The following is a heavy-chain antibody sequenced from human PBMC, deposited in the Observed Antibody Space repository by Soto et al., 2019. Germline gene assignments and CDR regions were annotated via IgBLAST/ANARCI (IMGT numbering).Heavy chain of an antibody. CDR2: INHSGST. Sequence: PSETLSLTCAVYGGSFSGYYWSWIRQPPGKGLEWIGEINHSGSTNYNPSLKSRVTISVDTSKNQFSLKLSSVTAADTAVYYCARGHAPGYYYDSSGYYLRLRAFDIWGQGTMVTVSS. CDR1: GGSFSGYY. CDR3: ARGHAPGYYYDSSGYYLRLRAFDI. V-gene: IGHV4-34*01. D-gene: IGHD3-22*01. J-gene: IGHJ3*02.